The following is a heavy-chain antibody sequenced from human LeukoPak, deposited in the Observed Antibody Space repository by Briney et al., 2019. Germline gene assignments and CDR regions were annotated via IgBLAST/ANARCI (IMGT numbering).Heavy chain of an antibody. Sequence: PSQTLSLTCPVSGGSITSSSSYWGWIRQPPGKGLEWIGTIYYSGTTYYNPSLKSRVTISVDTSKNQFSLKLSSVTAADTAVYYCARVEVVVGAISPPHWYFDLWGRGTLVTVSS. CDR2: IYYSGTT. V-gene: IGHV4-39*07. CDR3: ARVEVVVGAISPPHWYFDL. CDR1: GGSITSSSSY. D-gene: IGHD2-15*01. J-gene: IGHJ2*01.